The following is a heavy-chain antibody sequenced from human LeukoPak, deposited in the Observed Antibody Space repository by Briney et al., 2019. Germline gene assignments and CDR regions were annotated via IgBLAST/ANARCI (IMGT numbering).Heavy chain of an antibody. Sequence: SETLSLTCTVSGGSISSYYWSWIRQPAGKKLEWIGRIYTSGSTNYNPSLKSRVTMSVDTSKNQFSLKLSSATAADTAVYYCARDRFGSGSYPDYFDYWGQGTLVIVSS. V-gene: IGHV4-4*07. CDR2: IYTSGST. CDR1: GGSISSYY. J-gene: IGHJ4*02. CDR3: ARDRFGSGSYPDYFDY. D-gene: IGHD3-10*01.